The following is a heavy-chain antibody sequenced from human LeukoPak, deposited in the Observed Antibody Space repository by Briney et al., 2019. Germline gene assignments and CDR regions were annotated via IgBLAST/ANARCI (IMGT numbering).Heavy chain of an antibody. CDR2: INHSGST. CDR3: ARALGYYYDSSAYYFDY. CDR1: GGSFSGYY. J-gene: IGHJ4*02. V-gene: IGHV4-34*01. D-gene: IGHD3-22*01. Sequence: SETLSLTCAVYGGSFSGYYWSWIRQPPGKGLEWIGEINHSGSTNYNPSLKSRVTISVDTSKNQFSLKLSSVTAADTAVYYCARALGYYYDSSAYYFDYWGQGTLVTVSS.